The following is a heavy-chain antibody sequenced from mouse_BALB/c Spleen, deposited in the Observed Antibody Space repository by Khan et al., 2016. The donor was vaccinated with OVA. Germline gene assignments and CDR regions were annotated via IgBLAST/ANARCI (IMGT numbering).Heavy chain of an antibody. D-gene: IGHD2-10*01. CDR1: GVSLTNYG. CDR3: ARQPYYHYYIMDY. J-gene: IGHJ4*01. Sequence: VQLQESGPGLVAPSQSLSITCTISGVSLTNYGVHWVRQPPGKGLEWLVVIWSDGSTTYNSALKSRLSISKDNSKSQVFLKMNSLQTDDTAMYYCARQPYYHYYIMDYWGQGTSVNVSS. CDR2: IWSDGST. V-gene: IGHV2-6-1*01.